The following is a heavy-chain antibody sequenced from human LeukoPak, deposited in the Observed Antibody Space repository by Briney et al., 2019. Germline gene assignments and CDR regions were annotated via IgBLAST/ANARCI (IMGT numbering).Heavy chain of an antibody. D-gene: IGHD6-19*01. Sequence: GGSLRLSCAASGFTFSSYAMTWVRQAPGKGLEWVSTISGSGGSTHYADSAKGRFTISRDNSKNTLYLQMNSLRAGDTAVYYCAKDRRTDYRGAWYWGQGTLVSVSS. CDR2: ISGSGGST. CDR1: GFTFSSYA. J-gene: IGHJ4*02. CDR3: AKDRRTDYRGAWY. V-gene: IGHV3-23*01.